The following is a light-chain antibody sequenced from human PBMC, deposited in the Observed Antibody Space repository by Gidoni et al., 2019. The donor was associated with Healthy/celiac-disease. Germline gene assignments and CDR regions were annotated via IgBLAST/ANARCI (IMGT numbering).Light chain of an antibody. J-gene: IGKJ1*01. Sequence: IQMTQSPSSLSASVGDRVTTTCRASQSISSYLNWYQQKPGKAPKLLIYAASSLQSGVPSRFSGSGSGTDFTLTISSLQPEDFATYYCQQSYSTPRTFXQXTKVEIK. V-gene: IGKV1-39*01. CDR1: QSISSY. CDR3: QQSYSTPRT. CDR2: AAS.